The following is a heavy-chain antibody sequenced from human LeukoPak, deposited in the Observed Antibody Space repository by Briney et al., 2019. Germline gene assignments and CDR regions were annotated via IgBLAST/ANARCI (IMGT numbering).Heavy chain of an antibody. D-gene: IGHD5-18*01. CDR1: GYSFTSYW. J-gene: IGHJ4*02. CDR2: IYPGDSDT. Sequence: GESLKISCKGSGYSFTSYWIGGERQMPGKGLEWMGIIYPGDSDTRYSPPFQGQVTISADKSISTAYLQWSSLKASDTAMYYCARLYSISVDTDFDYWGQGTLVTVSS. V-gene: IGHV5-51*01. CDR3: ARLYSISVDTDFDY.